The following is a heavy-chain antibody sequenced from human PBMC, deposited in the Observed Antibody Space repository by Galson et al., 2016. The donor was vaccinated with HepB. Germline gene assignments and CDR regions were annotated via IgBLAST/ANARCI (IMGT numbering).Heavy chain of an antibody. J-gene: IGHJ3*02. V-gene: IGHV4-31*03. CDR1: GGSISSGGYY. CDR2: IYYSGST. Sequence: CTVSGGSISSGGYYWTWIRQHPGKGLEWIGYIYYSGSTYYNPSLKSRVTISVDTSKNQFSLKLSSVTAADTAVYYCARSIVVVVIPNAFDIWGQGTMVTVSS. CDR3: ARSIVVVVIPNAFDI. D-gene: IGHD3-22*01.